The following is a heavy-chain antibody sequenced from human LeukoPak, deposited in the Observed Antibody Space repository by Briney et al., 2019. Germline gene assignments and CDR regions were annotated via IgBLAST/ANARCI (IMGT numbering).Heavy chain of an antibody. D-gene: IGHD3-22*01. V-gene: IGHV4-34*01. CDR1: GGSFSGYY. CDR2: INHSGST. CDR3: ARDNRNSSGSYGFDY. J-gene: IGHJ4*02. Sequence: SETLSLTCAVYGGSFSGYYWSWIRQPPGKGLEWIGEINHSGSTNYNPSLKSRVTISVDTSKNQFSLKLSSVTAAGTAVYYCARDNRNSSGSYGFDYWGQGTLVTVSS.